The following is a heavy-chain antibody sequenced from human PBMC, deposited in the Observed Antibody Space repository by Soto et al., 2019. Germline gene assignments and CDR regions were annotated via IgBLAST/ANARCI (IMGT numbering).Heavy chain of an antibody. CDR2: ISAYNGNT. Sequence: QVQLVQSGAEVKKPGASVKVSCKASGYTFTSYGISWVRQAPGQGLEWMGLISAYNGNTNYAQKLQGRVTMTTDTSTSTAYTELRSLRSDDTAVYYSAQDWAAACPFDYWGQGTLVTVSS. D-gene: IGHD6-13*01. V-gene: IGHV1-18*01. J-gene: IGHJ4*02. CDR1: GYTFTSYG. CDR3: AQDWAAACPFDY.